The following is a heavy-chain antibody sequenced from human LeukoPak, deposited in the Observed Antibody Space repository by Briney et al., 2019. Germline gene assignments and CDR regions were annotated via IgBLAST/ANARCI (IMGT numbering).Heavy chain of an antibody. D-gene: IGHD3-22*01. Sequence: GGSLRLSCVASGFTFSTFAMIWVRQAPGKGLEWVSGISDSGGRVYHADSVKGRFTISRDNSKNTLYLQINSLRAEDTASYYCAKAAGHDNRDDAFDIWGLGTMVTVSS. CDR3: AKAAGHDNRDDAFDI. CDR1: GFTFSTFA. V-gene: IGHV3-23*01. CDR2: ISDSGGRV. J-gene: IGHJ3*02.